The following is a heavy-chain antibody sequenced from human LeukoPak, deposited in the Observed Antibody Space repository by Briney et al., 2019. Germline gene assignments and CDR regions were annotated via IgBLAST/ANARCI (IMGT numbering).Heavy chain of an antibody. CDR3: ARAPEFSSGWLLDC. J-gene: IGHJ4*02. Sequence: SETLSLTCAVYGGSFSGYYWSWIRQPPGKGLEWIGEINHSGSTNYNPSLKSRITISVDTSKNQFSLKVSSVSAADTGVYYCARAPEFSSGWLLDCWGQGSLVTVSS. D-gene: IGHD6-19*01. CDR2: INHSGST. CDR1: GGSFSGYY. V-gene: IGHV4-34*01.